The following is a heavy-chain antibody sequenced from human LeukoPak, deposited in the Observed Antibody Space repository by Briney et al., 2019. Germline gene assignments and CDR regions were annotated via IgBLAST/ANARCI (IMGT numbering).Heavy chain of an antibody. CDR2: TYWNDDK. CDR1: GFSLSATGVG. CDR3: AHTPRGNCAAGSALDI. Sequence: SGPTLVKPRQTLTLTCTFSGFSLSATGVGVAWIRQPPGKALEWLALTYWNDDKRYSPSLKSRLTITKDTSKNQVVLTMTNMDPLDTATYYCAHTPRGNCAAGSALDIWGLRTMVTVSS. D-gene: IGHD4-23*01. J-gene: IGHJ3*02. V-gene: IGHV2-5*01.